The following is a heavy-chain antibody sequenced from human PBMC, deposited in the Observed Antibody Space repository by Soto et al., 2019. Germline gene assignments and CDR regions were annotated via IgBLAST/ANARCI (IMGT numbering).Heavy chain of an antibody. CDR1: GGSISSSSSY. Sequence: SETLSLTCTVSGGSISSSSSYWGWIRQPPGKGLEWIGSIYYSGSTYYNPSLKSRLTISVDTSKNQFSLKLNSVTAADTAVYYCATAGSYDFWSGYYRWFDPWGQGTLVTVSS. V-gene: IGHV4-39*01. CDR3: ATAGSYDFWSGYYRWFDP. J-gene: IGHJ5*02. CDR2: IYYSGST. D-gene: IGHD3-3*01.